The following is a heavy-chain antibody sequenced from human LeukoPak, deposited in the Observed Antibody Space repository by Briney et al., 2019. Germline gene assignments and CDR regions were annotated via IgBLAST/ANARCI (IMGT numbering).Heavy chain of an antibody. V-gene: IGHV4-59*12. CDR3: AGDQYGMEV. CDR1: GGSINSFF. Sequence: TSETLSLTCTVSGGSINSFFRNWIRQPPGKGLEWIGYIYYSGTTNYNPSLESRVTISVDTSKNQFSLKLSSVTAADTAVYFCAGDQYGMEVWGQGTTVTVSS. CDR2: IYYSGTT. J-gene: IGHJ6*02.